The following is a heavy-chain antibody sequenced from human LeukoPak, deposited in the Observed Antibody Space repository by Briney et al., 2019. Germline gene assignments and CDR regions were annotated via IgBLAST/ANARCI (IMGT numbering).Heavy chain of an antibody. CDR1: GGSISSHY. CDR3: ARYYDSSGYDY. Sequence: KPSETLSLTCTVSGGSISSHYWSWIRQPPGKGLEWIGYIYYSGSTNYNPSLKSRVTISVDTSKNQFSLKLGSVTAADTAVYYCARYYDSSGYDYWGQGTLVTVSS. CDR2: IYYSGST. J-gene: IGHJ4*02. V-gene: IGHV4-59*11. D-gene: IGHD3-22*01.